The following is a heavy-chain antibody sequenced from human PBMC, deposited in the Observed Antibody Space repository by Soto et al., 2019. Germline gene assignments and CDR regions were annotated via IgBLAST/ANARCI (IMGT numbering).Heavy chain of an antibody. CDR2: IYYSGST. CDR3: ARHDGFSSGWIFDY. J-gene: IGHJ4*01. D-gene: IGHD6-19*01. V-gene: IGHV4-59*08. CDR1: GGSISNYY. Sequence: PSETLSLTCTVSGGSISNYYWSWIRQPPGKGLEWIGYIYYSGSTNYNPSLKSRVTISLDTSKNQFSLKLSSVTAADTAVYYCARHDGFSSGWIFDYWGHGTLVTVSS.